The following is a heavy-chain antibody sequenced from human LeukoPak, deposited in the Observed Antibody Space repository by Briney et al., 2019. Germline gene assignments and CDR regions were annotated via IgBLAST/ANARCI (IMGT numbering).Heavy chain of an antibody. J-gene: IGHJ4*02. CDR3: AKWGDYDVLTGYYVSDY. D-gene: IGHD3-9*01. CDR2: ITGSGGNT. Sequence: GSLRLSCAASGFTFSNYTMSWVRQAPGKGLEWVSAITGSGGNTYYADSVKGRFTISRDNSKNTLYLQMNSLRAEDTAVYYCAKWGDYDVLTGYYVSDYWGQGTLVTVSS. V-gene: IGHV3-23*01. CDR1: GFTFSNYT.